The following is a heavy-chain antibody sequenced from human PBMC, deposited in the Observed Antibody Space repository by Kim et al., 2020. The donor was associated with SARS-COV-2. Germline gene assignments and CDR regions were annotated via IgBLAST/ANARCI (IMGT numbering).Heavy chain of an antibody. CDR2: ISGSGGST. CDR1: GFTFSSYA. V-gene: IGHV3-23*01. J-gene: IGHJ4*02. D-gene: IGHD3-3*01. CDR3: AKSSKAGVVIIRAYYFDY. Sequence: GGSLRLSCAASGFTFSSYAMSWVRQAPGKGLEWVSAISGSGGSTYYADSVKGRFTISRDNSKNTLYLQMNSLRAEDTAVYYCAKSSKAGVVIIRAYYFDYWGQGTLVTVSS.